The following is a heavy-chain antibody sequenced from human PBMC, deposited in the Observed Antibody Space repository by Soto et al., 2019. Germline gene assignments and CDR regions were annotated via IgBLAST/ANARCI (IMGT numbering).Heavy chain of an antibody. J-gene: IGHJ4*02. Sequence: EVQLVQSGAEVKKPGESLKISCKASGDNFARSSIGWVRQMPGKGLEWMAIIYPGSSEITYSPSFQGQVTISADMSISTAYLQWSSLKASDTAIYYCAPYYNYWKIWGQGTLVTVSS. CDR2: IYPGSSEI. CDR1: GDNFARSS. V-gene: IGHV5-51*01. D-gene: IGHD3-3*01. CDR3: APYYNYWKI.